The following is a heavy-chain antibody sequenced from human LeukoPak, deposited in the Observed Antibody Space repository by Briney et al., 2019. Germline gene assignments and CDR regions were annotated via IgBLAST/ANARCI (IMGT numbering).Heavy chain of an antibody. V-gene: IGHV3-53*01. CDR1: GFTATSNY. CDR2: IYSGGST. J-gene: IGHJ4*02. CDR3: ARDSPVSGVDY. Sequence: PGGSLRLSCAASGFTATSNYMSWVRQAPGKGLEWVSVIYSGGSTNYADSVKGRFTISTDNSKNMLYLQMNSLRAEDTAAYYCARDSPVSGVDYWGQGTLVTVSS. D-gene: IGHD6-19*01.